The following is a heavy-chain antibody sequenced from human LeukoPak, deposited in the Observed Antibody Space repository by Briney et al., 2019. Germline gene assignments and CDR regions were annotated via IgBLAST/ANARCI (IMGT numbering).Heavy chain of an antibody. CDR3: ARDPPYYYDSSGYFDY. CDR2: IAFDDTDR. V-gene: IGHV3-30*04. CDR1: GFIFGDYA. Sequence: GGSLRLSCAASGFIFGDYAMHWVRQAPGKGLEWVAAIAFDDTDRYYIDSVKGRFTISRDNAKNSLYLQMNSLRAEDTAIYYCARDPPYYYDSSGYFDYWGQGTLVTVSS. J-gene: IGHJ4*02. D-gene: IGHD3-22*01.